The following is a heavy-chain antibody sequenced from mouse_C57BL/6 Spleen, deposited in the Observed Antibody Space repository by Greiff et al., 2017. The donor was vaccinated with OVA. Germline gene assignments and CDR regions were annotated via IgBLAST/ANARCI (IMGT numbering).Heavy chain of an antibody. CDR1: GYTFTSYW. CDR3: AIDGYYYAMDY. D-gene: IGHD2-2*01. J-gene: IGHJ4*01. V-gene: IGHV1-74*01. CDR2: IHPSASDT. Sequence: QVQLQQSGAELVKPGASVKVSCKASGYTFTSYWMHWVKQRPGQGLEWIGSIHPSASDTTYNQKFKGKATLTVDKSSSTAYMQLSSLTSEDSAVYYCAIDGYYYAMDYWGQGTSVTVSS.